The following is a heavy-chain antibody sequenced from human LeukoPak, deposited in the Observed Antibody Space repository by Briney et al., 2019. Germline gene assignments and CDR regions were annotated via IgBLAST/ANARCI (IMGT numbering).Heavy chain of an antibody. CDR1: GYSISSGYY. CDR3: ARHERPKINDAFDI. V-gene: IGHV4-38-2*02. CDR2: IYHTGST. Sequence: PSETLSLTCTVSGYSISSGYYWGWIRQPPGKGLEWIGSIYHTGSTYYNPSLKSRVTISVDTSKNQFSLKLSSVTAADTAVYYYARHERPKINDAFDIWGQGTMVTVSS. J-gene: IGHJ3*02.